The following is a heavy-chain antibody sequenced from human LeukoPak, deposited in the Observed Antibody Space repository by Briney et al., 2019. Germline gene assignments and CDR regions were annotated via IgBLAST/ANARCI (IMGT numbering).Heavy chain of an antibody. CDR2: FYYSVST. V-gene: IGHV4-59*08. CDR3: ARGEYYYDSSGPHGATGFDP. Sequence: SETLSLTCTVSGDSFSTFYWSWIRQPPGKGLEWIGYFYYSVSTNYNPSLKSRVTISVDASKNQFSLALRSVTAADTAVYYCARGEYYYDSSGPHGATGFDPWGQGTLVTVSS. D-gene: IGHD3-22*01. CDR1: GDSFSTFY. J-gene: IGHJ5*02.